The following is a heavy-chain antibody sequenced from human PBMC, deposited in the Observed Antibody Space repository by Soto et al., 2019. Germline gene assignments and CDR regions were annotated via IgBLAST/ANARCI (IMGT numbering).Heavy chain of an antibody. CDR3: AKDLHIVATNDYFDY. V-gene: IGHV4-59*01. CDR1: GGSISSYY. J-gene: IGHJ4*02. CDR2: IYYSGST. Sequence: SETLSLTCTVSGGSISSYYWSWIRQPPGKGLEWIGYIYYSGSTNYNPSLKSRVTISVDTSKNQFSLKLSSVTAADTAVYYCAKDLHIVATNDYFDYWGQGTLVTVSS. D-gene: IGHD5-12*01.